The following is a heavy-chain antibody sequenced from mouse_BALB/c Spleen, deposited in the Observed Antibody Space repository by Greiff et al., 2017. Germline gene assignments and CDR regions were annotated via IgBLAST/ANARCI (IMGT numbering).Heavy chain of an antibody. CDR3: ARGGQGAY. V-gene: IGHV14-3*02. CDR1: GFNIKDTY. Sequence: EVQVVESGAELVKPGASVKLSCTASGFNIKDTYMHWVKQRPEQGLEWIGRIDPANGNTKYDPKFQGKATITADTSSNTAYLQLSSLTSEDTAVYYCARGGQGAYWGQGTLVTVSA. CDR2: IDPANGNT. J-gene: IGHJ3*01.